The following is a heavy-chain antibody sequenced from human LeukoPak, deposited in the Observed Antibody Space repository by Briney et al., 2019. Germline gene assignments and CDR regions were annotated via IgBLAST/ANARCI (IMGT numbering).Heavy chain of an antibody. CDR2: ISYDGSNK. J-gene: IGHJ4*02. V-gene: IGHV3-30*18. D-gene: IGHD3-22*01. CDR3: AKEHPDYYDTRTFDY. Sequence: GRSLRLSCPASGFTFSSYGMHWVRQAPGKGLEWVAVISYDGSNKYYADSVKGRFTISRDNSKNTLYLQMNSLRAEDTAVYYCAKEHPDYYDTRTFDYWGQGILVTVSS. CDR1: GFTFSSYG.